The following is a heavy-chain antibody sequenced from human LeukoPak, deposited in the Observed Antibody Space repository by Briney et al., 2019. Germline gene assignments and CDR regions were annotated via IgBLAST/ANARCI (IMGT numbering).Heavy chain of an antibody. V-gene: IGHV5-51*01. Sequence: GESLKISCKASGYSFTTYWVGWVRQTPGQGLEWLGIIWPGDSDARYSPSFQGQVTISVDKSISTAFLQWSSLKASDTAIYYCARKGRDSSRIYYFDYWGQGTLVTVSS. D-gene: IGHD3-22*01. J-gene: IGHJ4*02. CDR2: IWPGDSDA. CDR3: ARKGRDSSRIYYFDY. CDR1: GYSFTTYW.